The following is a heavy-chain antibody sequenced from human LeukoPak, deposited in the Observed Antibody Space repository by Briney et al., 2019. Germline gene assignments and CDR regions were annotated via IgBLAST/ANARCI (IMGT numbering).Heavy chain of an antibody. J-gene: IGHJ6*02. CDR2: IYYSGST. D-gene: IGHD3-16*01. V-gene: IGHV4-59*08. CDR1: GGSISSYY. Sequence: SETLSLTCTVSGGSISSYYWSWIRQPPGKGLEWIGYIYYSGSTNYNPPLKSRVTISVDTSKNQFSLKLSSVTAADTAVYYCARRPMWGPSYYYGMDVWGQGTTVTVSS. CDR3: ARRPMWGPSYYYGMDV.